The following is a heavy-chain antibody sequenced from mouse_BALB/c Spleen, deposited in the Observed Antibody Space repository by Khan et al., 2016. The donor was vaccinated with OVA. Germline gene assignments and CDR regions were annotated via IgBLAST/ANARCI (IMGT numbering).Heavy chain of an antibody. CDR2: IDPSDNYT. J-gene: IGHJ3*01. D-gene: IGHD1-1*01. Sequence: QVQLKESGAELVKPGASVKLSCKASGYPLTSYWLHWVKQRPGQGLEWIGEIDPSDNYTNYNQKFKGKATLTVYKSSSTTYMHLSSLTSEDSAVYYCARSFLYGSSTWFGYWGQGTLVTVSA. V-gene: IGHV1-69*02. CDR3: ARSFLYGSSTWFGY. CDR1: GYPLTSYW.